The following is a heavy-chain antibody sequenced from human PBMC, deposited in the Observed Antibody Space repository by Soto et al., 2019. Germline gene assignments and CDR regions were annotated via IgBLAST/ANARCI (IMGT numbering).Heavy chain of an antibody. Sequence: PSQTLSLTCAISGDSVSSNSAAWNWIRQSPSRGLEWLGRTYYRSKWYNDYAVSVKSRITINPDTSKNQFSLQLNSVTPEDTAVYYCARGGVDTAMVNPAQAFDYWGQGTLVTVSS. CDR1: GDSVSSNSAA. J-gene: IGHJ4*02. D-gene: IGHD5-18*01. V-gene: IGHV6-1*01. CDR3: ARGGVDTAMVNPAQAFDY. CDR2: TYYRSKWYN.